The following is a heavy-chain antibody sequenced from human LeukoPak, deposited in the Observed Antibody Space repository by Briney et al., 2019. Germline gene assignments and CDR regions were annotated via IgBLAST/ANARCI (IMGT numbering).Heavy chain of an antibody. CDR3: AGVRSGWYRGS. V-gene: IGHV1-69*04. CDR1: GGTFSSYA. J-gene: IGHJ4*02. Sequence: SVKVSCKASGGTFSSYAISWVRQAPGQGLEWMGRIIPILGITNYAQKFQGRVTITADKSTSTAYMELSSLRSEDTAVYYCAGVRSGWYRGSWGQGTLVTVSS. D-gene: IGHD6-19*01. CDR2: IIPILGIT.